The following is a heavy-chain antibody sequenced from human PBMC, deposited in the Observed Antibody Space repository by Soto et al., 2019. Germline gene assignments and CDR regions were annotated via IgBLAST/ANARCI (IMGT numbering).Heavy chain of an antibody. CDR1: GDSVSSDTAT. CDR2: TYYRSKWYK. D-gene: IGHD4-4*01. CDR3: DSESQVHSWLAS. Sequence: SQTLSLTCAISGDSVSSDTATWDWIRQSPSRGLEWLGRTYYRSKWYKDYAVSVKSRINISPDTSKNQFSLQLNSVTPEDTAVYYCDSESQVHSWLASSGQGTLVTVST. V-gene: IGHV6-1*01. J-gene: IGHJ4*02.